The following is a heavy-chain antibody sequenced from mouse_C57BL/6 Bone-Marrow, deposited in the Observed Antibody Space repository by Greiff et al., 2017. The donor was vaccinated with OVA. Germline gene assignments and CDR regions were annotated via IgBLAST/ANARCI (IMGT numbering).Heavy chain of an antibody. CDR1: GFTFSSYG. J-gene: IGHJ3*01. Sequence: EVKVVESGGDLVKPGGSLKLSCAASGFTFSSYGMSWVRQTPDKRLEWVATISSGGSYTYYPDSVKGRFTISRDNAKNTLYLQMSSLKSEDTAMYYCARPYAWFAYWGQGTLVTVSA. D-gene: IGHD2-12*01. CDR3: ARPYAWFAY. CDR2: ISSGGSYT. V-gene: IGHV5-6*01.